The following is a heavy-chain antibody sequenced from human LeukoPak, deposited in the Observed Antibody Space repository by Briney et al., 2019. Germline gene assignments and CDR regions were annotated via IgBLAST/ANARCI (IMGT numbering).Heavy chain of an antibody. CDR1: GGTFSSYA. CDR2: IIPIFGTP. Sequence: ASVKVSCKASGGTFSSYAISCVRQAPGQGLEWMGGIIPIFGTPNYTQKFQGRVTITEDKPTSTAYMELSSRRSEDTAVYYCARGYSSGWTDYYDRMDVWGTGTPVTVSS. CDR3: ARGYSSGWTDYYDRMDV. D-gene: IGHD6-19*01. J-gene: IGHJ6*04. V-gene: IGHV1-69*06.